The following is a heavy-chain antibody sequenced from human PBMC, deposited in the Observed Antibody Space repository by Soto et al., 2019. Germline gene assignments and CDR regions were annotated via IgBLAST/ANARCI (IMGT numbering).Heavy chain of an antibody. CDR1: GYTFSRYS. D-gene: IGHD3-22*01. J-gene: IGHJ4*02. CDR3: ASPPDYDGCLDS. Sequence: QVQFVQSGAEVKKPGASVKVSCKTPGYTFSRYSINWVRQAPGQRLEWMGWINGDNGNTRYSQKFQGRLTLTTNTPGNTAYLELNRLSSEDTAVYYCASPPDYDGCLDSWGQGTLVTVSS. CDR2: INGDNGNT. V-gene: IGHV1-3*01.